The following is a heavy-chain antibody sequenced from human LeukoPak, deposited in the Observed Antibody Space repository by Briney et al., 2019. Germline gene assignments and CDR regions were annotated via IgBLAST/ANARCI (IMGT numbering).Heavy chain of an antibody. J-gene: IGHJ4*02. V-gene: IGHV3-9*01. Sequence: PGRSLRLSCAASGFSFDDYSMHWVRQAPGKGLEWVSGISWNSGNIGYADSVKGRFTISRDNAKNSLYLQMNSLRAEDTAVYYCARGSFLITFGGLIVWGQGTLVTVSS. D-gene: IGHD3-16*02. CDR1: GFSFDDYS. CDR2: ISWNSGNI. CDR3: ARGSFLITFGGLIV.